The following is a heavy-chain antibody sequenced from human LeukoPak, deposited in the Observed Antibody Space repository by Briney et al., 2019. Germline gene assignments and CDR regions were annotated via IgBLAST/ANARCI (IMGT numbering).Heavy chain of an antibody. D-gene: IGHD1-26*01. CDR1: GFTFSSYA. V-gene: IGHV3-64D*09. Sequence: RGSLRLSCAASGFTFSSYAVHWVRQAPGKGLEYVSAISYNGDSTYYVDSVKGRFTISRDNSKNTLDLQMSSLRPEDTAVYYCVSDRETQEQIWGPGTLVTVSS. CDR2: ISYNGDST. CDR3: VSDRETQEQI. J-gene: IGHJ3*02.